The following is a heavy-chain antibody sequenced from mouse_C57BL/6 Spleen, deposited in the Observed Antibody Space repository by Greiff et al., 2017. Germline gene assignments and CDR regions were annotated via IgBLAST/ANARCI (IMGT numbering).Heavy chain of an antibody. CDR1: GYTFTGYW. CDR2: ILPGSGST. Sequence: QVQLQQSGAELMKPGASVKLSCKATGYTFTGYWIEWVKQRPGHGLEWIGEILPGSGSTNYNEKFKGKAPFTAATSSNTAYMQLSSLTTEDSAIYYCARWNGNYPYWYFDVWGTGTTVTVSS. J-gene: IGHJ1*03. CDR3: ARWNGNYPYWYFDV. D-gene: IGHD2-1*01. V-gene: IGHV1-9*01.